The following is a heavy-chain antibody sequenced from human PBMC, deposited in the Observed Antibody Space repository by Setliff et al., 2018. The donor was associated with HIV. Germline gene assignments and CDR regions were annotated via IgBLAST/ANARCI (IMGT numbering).Heavy chain of an antibody. CDR3: ARDRIPKRGYTYREPDFDS. V-gene: IGHV1-3*04. J-gene: IGHJ4*02. D-gene: IGHD3-16*02. CDR1: GYTFTSHT. CDR2: INTGNGNT. Sequence: ASVKVSCKASGYTFTSHTIHWVRQAPGQGLEWMGWINTGNGNTKYSQKFQDRVTITRDTSASTGYMEVNSLRPEDTAVYYCARDRIPKRGYTYREPDFDSWGQGSPVTVSS.